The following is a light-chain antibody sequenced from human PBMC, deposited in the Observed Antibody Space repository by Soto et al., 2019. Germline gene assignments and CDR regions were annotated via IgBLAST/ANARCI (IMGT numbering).Light chain of an antibody. V-gene: IGKV3-20*01. CDR3: QQYGTSTRT. CDR1: QRRSSRQ. Sequence: VLSQSAGARALFPGERATLSCRASQRRSSRQLAWYQQKPGQAPRLVIHGASSRATGISDRFTASGSGTDFTLTITPLETEDFAVYYCQQYGTSTRTFCQGTKVDIK. CDR2: GAS. J-gene: IGKJ1*01.